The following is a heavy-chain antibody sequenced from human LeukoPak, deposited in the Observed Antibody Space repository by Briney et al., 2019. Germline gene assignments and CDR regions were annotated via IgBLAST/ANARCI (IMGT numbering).Heavy chain of an antibody. CDR2: FYPGDSDT. CDR1: GYRFTSYW. V-gene: IGHV5-51*01. J-gene: IGHJ4*02. Sequence: GESLKISCKGSGYRFTSYWIGWVRQMPGKGLEWMGIFYPGDSDTRYSPSFQGQVTISADKSISTAYLQWSSLKASDAAMYYCTRGALRGVFDYWGQGTLVTVSS. D-gene: IGHD4-17*01. CDR3: TRGALRGVFDY.